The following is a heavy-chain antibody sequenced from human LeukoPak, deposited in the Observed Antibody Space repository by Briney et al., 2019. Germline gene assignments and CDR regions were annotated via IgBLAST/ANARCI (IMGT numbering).Heavy chain of an antibody. Sequence: SQTLSLTCAVSGGSISSGGYSWSWIRQPPGKGLEWIGYIYYSGSTYYNPSLKSRATISVDTSKNQFSLKLSSVTAADTAVYYCARHSGYRKNFDYWGQGTLVTVSS. CDR1: GGSISSGGYS. CDR3: ARHSGYRKNFDY. J-gene: IGHJ4*02. CDR2: IYYSGST. V-gene: IGHV4-30-4*07. D-gene: IGHD3-22*01.